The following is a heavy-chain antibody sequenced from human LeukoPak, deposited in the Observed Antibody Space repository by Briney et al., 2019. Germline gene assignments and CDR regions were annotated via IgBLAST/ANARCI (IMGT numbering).Heavy chain of an antibody. J-gene: IGHJ1*01. V-gene: IGHV3-23*01. Sequence: PGGSLRLSCAASGFTFSSYAMSWVRRAPGKGLEWVSDISGSGGSTYYADSVKGRFTITRDKSKDTLYLQMNSLRAEDTAVYYCAKRSSSYEYFQHWGQGALVTVSS. CDR2: ISGSGGST. CDR1: GFTFSSYA. CDR3: AKRSSSYEYFQH. D-gene: IGHD6-13*01.